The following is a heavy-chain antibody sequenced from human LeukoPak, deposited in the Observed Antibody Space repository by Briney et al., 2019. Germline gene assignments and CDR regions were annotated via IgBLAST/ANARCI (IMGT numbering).Heavy chain of an antibody. CDR3: ARDQSGGYYFDY. D-gene: IGHD3-10*01. CDR2: INHSGST. J-gene: IGHJ4*02. V-gene: IGHV4-34*01. Sequence: PGGSLRLSCAASGFTFSSYAMSWVRQPPGKGLECIGEINHSGSTNYNPSLKSRVTISVDTSKNQFSLKLSSVTAADTAVYHCARDQSGGYYFDYWGQGTLVTVSS. CDR1: GFTFSSYA.